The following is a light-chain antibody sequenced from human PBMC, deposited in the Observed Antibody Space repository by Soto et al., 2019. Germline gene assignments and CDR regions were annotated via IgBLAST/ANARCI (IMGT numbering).Light chain of an antibody. Sequence: QSVLTQPASVSWSLGQSITISCTGSSSDVGGFNYVSWYQHHSGQAPKLIIYEVSNRPSGVSIRFSGSKSGSTASLIISGLQAEDEADYYCSSYATSPNALFVFGAGTKVTVL. CDR2: EVS. J-gene: IGLJ1*01. CDR1: SSDVGGFNY. CDR3: SSYATSPNALFV. V-gene: IGLV2-14*01.